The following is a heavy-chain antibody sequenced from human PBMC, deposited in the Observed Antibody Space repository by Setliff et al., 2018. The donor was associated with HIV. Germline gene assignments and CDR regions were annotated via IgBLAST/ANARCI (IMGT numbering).Heavy chain of an antibody. CDR3: ARSPSYRSSWEYYFDY. D-gene: IGHD6-13*01. CDR2: IYTSRGT. J-gene: IGHJ4*02. V-gene: IGHV4-4*09. CDR1: GVSISGYH. Sequence: SETLSLTCTVSGVSISGYHWNWLRQTPGKGLEWIGYIYTSRGTNYNHSLRTRVIISVDTSNQFSLKLSSVTAADAAVYYCARSPSYRSSWEYYFDYWGQGILVTVSS.